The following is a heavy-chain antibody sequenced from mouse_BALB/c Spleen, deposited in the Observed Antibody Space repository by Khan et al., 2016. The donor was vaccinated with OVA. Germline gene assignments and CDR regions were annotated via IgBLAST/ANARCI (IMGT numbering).Heavy chain of an antibody. J-gene: IGHJ3*01. CDR3: TRGERNRFDY. CDR2: ISPYYGDT. V-gene: IGHV1S137*01. Sequence: QVQLKQSGAELVRPGVSVKISCKASGYSFTDFTLNWVMQSHAKSLEWIGVISPYYGDTIYNQRFKDKATLTVDKSSSTAYMELPSLASEDSAIYYCTRGERNRFDYWGQGTLVTVS. CDR1: GYSFTDFT.